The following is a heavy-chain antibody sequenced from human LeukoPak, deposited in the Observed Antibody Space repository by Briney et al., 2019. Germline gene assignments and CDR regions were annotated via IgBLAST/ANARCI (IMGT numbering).Heavy chain of an antibody. D-gene: IGHD3-10*01. CDR1: GFTFSSYG. Sequence: GGSLRLSCAASGFTFSSYGMYWVRQAPGKGLEWVAVISYDGSNKYYADSVKGRFTISRDNSKNTLYLQMNSLRAEDTAVYYCAKDRSGWFDPWGQGTLVTVSS. J-gene: IGHJ5*02. V-gene: IGHV3-30*18. CDR3: AKDRSGWFDP. CDR2: ISYDGSNK.